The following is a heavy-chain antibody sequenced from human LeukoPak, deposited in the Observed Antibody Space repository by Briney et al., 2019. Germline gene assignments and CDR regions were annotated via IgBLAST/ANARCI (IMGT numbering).Heavy chain of an antibody. CDR3: ARDHYDIIDY. J-gene: IGHJ4*02. Sequence: GRSLRLSYAASGFTFSSYGMHWVRQDAGKWLEWVAVIWYDGSNKYYADSVKGRFTISRDNSKNTLYLQMNSLRAEDTAVYCCARDHYDIIDYWGQGTLVTVSS. CDR1: GFTFSSYG. CDR2: IWYDGSNK. D-gene: IGHD3-9*01. V-gene: IGHV3-33*01.